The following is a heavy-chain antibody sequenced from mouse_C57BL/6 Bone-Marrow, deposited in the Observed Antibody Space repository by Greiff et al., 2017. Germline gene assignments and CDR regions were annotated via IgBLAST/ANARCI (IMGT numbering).Heavy chain of an antibody. D-gene: IGHD1-1*01. V-gene: IGHV5-12*01. CDR3: ARLDYYGSSSYAMDY. J-gene: IGHJ4*01. Sequence: EVMLVESGGGLVQPGGSLKLSCAASGFTFSDYYMYWVRQTPEKRLEWVAYISNGGGSTYYPDTVKGRFTISRDNAKNTLYLQMSRLKSEDTAMYFCARLDYYGSSSYAMDYWGQGTSVTVSS. CDR2: ISNGGGST. CDR1: GFTFSDYY.